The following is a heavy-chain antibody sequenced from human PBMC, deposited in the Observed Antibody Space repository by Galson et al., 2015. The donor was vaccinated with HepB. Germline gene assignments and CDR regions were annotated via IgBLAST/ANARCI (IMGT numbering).Heavy chain of an antibody. V-gene: IGHV1-18*04. D-gene: IGHD5-18*01. CDR2: ISVYTGDT. CDR3: ARVGIDADTAVATPAYYYYGMDV. CDR1: GRIFSSYN. J-gene: IGHJ6*02. Sequence: SVKVSCKASGRIFSSYNIVWVRQAPGQGLEWVGWISVYTGDTNSAQKFQGRVTMTTDTSTSTAYMELRSLKSDETAVFYCARVGIDADTAVATPAYYYYGMDVWGRGTTVTVSS.